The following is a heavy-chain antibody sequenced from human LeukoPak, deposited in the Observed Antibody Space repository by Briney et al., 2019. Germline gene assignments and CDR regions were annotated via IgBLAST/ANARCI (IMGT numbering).Heavy chain of an antibody. D-gene: IGHD5-18*01. Sequence: SQTLSLTCTVSGGSVSSGSYSWTWIRQTAGKGLEWIGRIYISGTTNYNPSLNSRVTISLDTSKNQFSLKLSSVSAADTAVYYCARGRTADYYQYYMDVWGKGTTVTVSS. CDR1: GGSVSSGSYS. CDR3: ARGRTADYYQYYMDV. CDR2: IYISGTT. J-gene: IGHJ6*03. V-gene: IGHV4-61*02.